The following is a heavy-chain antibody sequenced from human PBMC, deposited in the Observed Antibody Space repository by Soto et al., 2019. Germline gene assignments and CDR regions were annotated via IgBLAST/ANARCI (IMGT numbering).Heavy chain of an antibody. CDR2: IYYSGST. Sequence: QLQLQESGPGLVKPSETLSLTCTVSGVSISSSSYYWGWIRQPPGKGLEGIGSIYYSGSTYYNPSLKSRVTISVDTSKNQFALKLSSVTAADTAVYYCASPGPCAMTTVTQCDYWGQGTLVTVSS. J-gene: IGHJ4*02. CDR1: GVSISSSSYY. D-gene: IGHD4-17*01. V-gene: IGHV4-39*01. CDR3: ASPGPCAMTTVTQCDY.